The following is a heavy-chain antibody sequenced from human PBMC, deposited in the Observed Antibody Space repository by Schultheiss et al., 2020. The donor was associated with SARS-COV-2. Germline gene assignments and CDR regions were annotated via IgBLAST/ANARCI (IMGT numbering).Heavy chain of an antibody. Sequence: SETLSLTCAVYGGSFSGYYWSWIRQPPGKGLEWIGYIYYSGSTNYNPSLKSRVTISVDTSKNQFSLKLSSVTAADTAVYYCARFRGYSYGFDWFDPWGQGTLVTVSS. V-gene: IGHV4-59*12. CDR2: IYYSGST. CDR1: GGSFSGYY. D-gene: IGHD5-18*01. J-gene: IGHJ5*02. CDR3: ARFRGYSYGFDWFDP.